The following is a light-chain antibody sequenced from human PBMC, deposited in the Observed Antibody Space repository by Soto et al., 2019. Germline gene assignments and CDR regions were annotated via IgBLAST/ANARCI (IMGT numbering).Light chain of an antibody. CDR1: QIVSSSY. J-gene: IGKJ3*01. CDR2: GAS. Sequence: EIVLTQSPGTLSLSPGERATLSCGASQIVSSSYLSWYQQKPGQAPRLLIYGASSKASGIPDRFSGSGFWTDVTLSIRRPEPEDFAVYYCQQYGSSPLFTFGPGTKVDI. V-gene: IGKV3-20*01. CDR3: QQYGSSPLFT.